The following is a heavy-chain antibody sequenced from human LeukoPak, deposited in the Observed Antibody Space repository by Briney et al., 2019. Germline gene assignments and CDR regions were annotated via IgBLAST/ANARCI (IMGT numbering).Heavy chain of an antibody. Sequence: PSETLSLTCTVSGDSISSGDYYWSWIRQPAGKGLEWIGRISSSGSTNYNPSLKSRVTISVDTSKNQFSLKLSSVTAADTAVYYCARNRYYYGSGNYGVPNWFDPWGQGTLVTVSS. D-gene: IGHD3-10*01. CDR2: ISSSGST. V-gene: IGHV4-61*02. CDR3: ARNRYYYGSGNYGVPNWFDP. CDR1: GDSISSGDYY. J-gene: IGHJ5*02.